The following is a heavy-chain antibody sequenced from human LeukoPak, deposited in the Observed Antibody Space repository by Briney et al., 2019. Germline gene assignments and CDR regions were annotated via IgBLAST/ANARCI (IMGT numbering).Heavy chain of an antibody. D-gene: IGHD2-21*02. CDR2: ISGGGGTT. CDR1: GFSFNTYA. V-gene: IGHV3-23*01. CDR3: AKGPVVTATYNWFDP. J-gene: IGHJ5*02. Sequence: GGSLRLSCAASGFSFNTYAMSWVRQAPGKGLEWVSVISGGGGTTYYADSVKGRFTISRDNSKNTPYLQMNSLRVDDTALYYCAKGPVVTATYNWFDPWGQGALVTVSS.